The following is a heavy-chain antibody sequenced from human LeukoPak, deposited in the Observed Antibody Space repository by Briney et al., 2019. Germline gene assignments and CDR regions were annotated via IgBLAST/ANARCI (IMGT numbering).Heavy chain of an antibody. CDR3: ARRHIQYDNWFDP. Sequence: GESLKISCKGSGYSFTSYWIGWVRQMPGKGLEWMGIIYPGDSDTRYSPSFQGQVTISADKSITTAYLQWSSLKASDTAMYDCARRHIQYDNWFDPWGQGTLVTVSS. J-gene: IGHJ5*02. CDR1: GYSFTSYW. V-gene: IGHV5-51*01. CDR2: IYPGDSDT. D-gene: IGHD4-11*01.